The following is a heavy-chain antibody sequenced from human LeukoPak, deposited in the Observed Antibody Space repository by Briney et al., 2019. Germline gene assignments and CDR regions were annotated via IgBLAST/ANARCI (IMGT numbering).Heavy chain of an antibody. CDR3: ASAAMIVGYFDY. D-gene: IGHD3-22*01. CDR1: GGSISSGSYY. Sequence: KPSETLSLTCTVSGGSISSGSYYWSWIRQPAGKGLEWIGRIYTSGSTNYNPSLKSRVTISVDTSKNQFSLKLSSVTAADTAVYYCASAAMIVGYFDYWGQGTLVTVSS. J-gene: IGHJ4*02. V-gene: IGHV4-61*02. CDR2: IYTSGST.